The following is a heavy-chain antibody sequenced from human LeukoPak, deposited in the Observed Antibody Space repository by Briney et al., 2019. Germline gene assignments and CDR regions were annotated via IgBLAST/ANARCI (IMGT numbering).Heavy chain of an antibody. V-gene: IGHV1-69*13. Sequence: GASVKVSCKASGYTFTSYSISWVQQAPGQGPEWMGGIIPIFGTANYAQKFQGRVTITADESTSTAYMELSSLRSEDTAVYYCAREDGYNSDFDYWGQGTLVTVSS. CDR1: GYTFTSYS. J-gene: IGHJ4*02. D-gene: IGHD5-24*01. CDR2: IIPIFGTA. CDR3: AREDGYNSDFDY.